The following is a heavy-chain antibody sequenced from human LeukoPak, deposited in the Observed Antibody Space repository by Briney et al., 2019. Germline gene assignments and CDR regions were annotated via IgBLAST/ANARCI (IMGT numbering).Heavy chain of an antibody. Sequence: SETLSLTCTVSGGSISSYYWSWIRQPPGKGLEWIGYIYYSGSTNYNPSLKSRVTILVDTSKNQFSLKLSSVTAADTAVYYCARVPGYFDLWGRGTLVTVSS. CDR3: ARVPGYFDL. CDR1: GGSISSYY. J-gene: IGHJ2*01. V-gene: IGHV4-59*01. CDR2: IYYSGST.